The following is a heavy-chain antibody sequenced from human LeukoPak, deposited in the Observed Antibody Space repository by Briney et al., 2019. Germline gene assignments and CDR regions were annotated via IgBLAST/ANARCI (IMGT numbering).Heavy chain of an antibody. J-gene: IGHJ6*04. D-gene: IGHD2-15*01. CDR3: ASGLVVVVAATLNYGMDV. Sequence: KSSETLSLTCAVYGGSFSGYYWSWIRQPPGKGLEWIGEINHSGSTNYNPSLKSRVTISVDTSKNQFSLKLSSVTAADTAVYYCASGLVVVVAATLNYGMDVWGKGTTVTVSS. CDR1: GGSFSGYY. CDR2: INHSGST. V-gene: IGHV4-34*01.